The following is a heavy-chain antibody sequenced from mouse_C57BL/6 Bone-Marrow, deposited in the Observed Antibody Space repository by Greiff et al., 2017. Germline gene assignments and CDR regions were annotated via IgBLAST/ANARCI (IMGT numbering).Heavy chain of an antibody. V-gene: IGHV10-3*01. CDR1: GFPFNTYA. J-gene: IGHJ4*01. CDR2: IRSKSSNYAT. CDR3: VRRRNYDAMNY. Sequence: EVQLQESGGGLVQPKGSLKLSCAASGFPFNTYALHWVRPAPGKGLEWVARIRSKSSNYATYYADSVKDRFTISRDDSQSMLYLQMDNLKTEDTAMYYSVRRRNYDAMNYGGQGTSDTVSS.